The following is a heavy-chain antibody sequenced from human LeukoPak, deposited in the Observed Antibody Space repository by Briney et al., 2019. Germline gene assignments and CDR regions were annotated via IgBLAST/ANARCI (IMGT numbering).Heavy chain of an antibody. CDR1: GYTFTSYY. J-gene: IGHJ4*02. Sequence: ASVKVSCKASGYTFTSYYMHWVRQAPGPGLEWMGIINPSGGSTSYAQKFQGRVTISRNTSISTAYMELSSLRSEDTAVYYCARGNPEQLGQGAFDYWGQGTLVTVSS. CDR3: ARGNPEQLGQGAFDY. D-gene: IGHD6-13*01. V-gene: IGHV1-46*01. CDR2: INPSGGST.